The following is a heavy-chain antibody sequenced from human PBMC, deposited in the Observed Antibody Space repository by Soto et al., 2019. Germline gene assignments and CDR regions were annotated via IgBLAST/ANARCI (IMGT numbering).Heavy chain of an antibody. CDR3: ARTPGYGPPSCWLDP. D-gene: IGHD5-18*01. CDR1: GGSISSYY. CDR2: IYYSGST. Sequence: SETLSLTCTVSGGSISSYYWSWIRQPPGKGLEWIGYIYYSGSTNYNPSLKSRVTISVDTSKNQFSLELSSVTAADTAVYYCARTPGYGPPSCWLDPWGQGTLVTVSS. J-gene: IGHJ5*02. V-gene: IGHV4-59*01.